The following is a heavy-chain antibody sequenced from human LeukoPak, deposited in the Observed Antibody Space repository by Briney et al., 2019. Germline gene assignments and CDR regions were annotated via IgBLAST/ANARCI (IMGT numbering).Heavy chain of an antibody. J-gene: IGHJ6*03. CDR3: AKISFHYNSGWRDQYYFYYMDV. Sequence: PGGSLRLSCAASGFTFSSYWMSWVRQAPGKGLEWVANIKQDVTEKYYVDSVKGRFSISRDNSKNTLYLQMNSLRAEDTAVYYCAKISFHYNSGWRDQYYFYYMDVWGKGITVTISS. V-gene: IGHV3-7*01. D-gene: IGHD6-19*01. CDR2: IKQDVTEK. CDR1: GFTFSSYW.